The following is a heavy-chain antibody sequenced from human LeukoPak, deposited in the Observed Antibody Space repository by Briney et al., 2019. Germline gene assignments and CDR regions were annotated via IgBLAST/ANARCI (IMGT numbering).Heavy chain of an antibody. J-gene: IGHJ5*02. CDR2: ISSSSSYI. CDR1: GFTFSSYS. Sequence: GGSLRLSCAASGFTFSSYSMNWVRQAPGKGLEWVSSISSSSSYIYYADSVKGRFTISRDNAKNSLYLQMNSLRAEDTAVYYCARREAARFSEYNWFDPWGQGTLVTVSS. V-gene: IGHV3-21*01. CDR3: ARREAARFSEYNWFDP. D-gene: IGHD6-6*01.